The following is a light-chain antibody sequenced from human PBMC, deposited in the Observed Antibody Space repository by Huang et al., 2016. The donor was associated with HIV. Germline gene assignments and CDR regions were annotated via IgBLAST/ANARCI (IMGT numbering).Light chain of an antibody. V-gene: IGKV3-15*01. CDR1: QNINNN. CDR3: QQYDDWPRT. J-gene: IGKJ1*01. CDR2: GAS. Sequence: VMTQSPASVPVSPGDRATLFCRARQNINNNLAWYQKRPGQAPRLLKYGASTRATGVPPRFSGSRSGTNFTLTSTSVQSEDFALYYCQQYDDWPRTFGQGTKVEV.